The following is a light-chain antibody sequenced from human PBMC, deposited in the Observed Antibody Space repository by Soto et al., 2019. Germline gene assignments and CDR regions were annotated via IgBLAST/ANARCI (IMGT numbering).Light chain of an antibody. CDR2: GAS. CDR3: QQYMSSVT. V-gene: IGKV3-20*01. Sequence: EIVLTQSRGSLSLSPGQRATLSCRASQSVDTTFFAWYQKKPGQAPRLLTQGASKRATGIPDRFSGSGSGTDFTLIISRLEPEDFAVYYCQQYMSSVTFGQGTKVEIK. CDR1: QSVDTTF. J-gene: IGKJ1*01.